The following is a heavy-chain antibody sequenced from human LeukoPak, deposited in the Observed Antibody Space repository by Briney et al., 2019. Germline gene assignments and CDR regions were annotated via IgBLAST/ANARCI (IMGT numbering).Heavy chain of an antibody. D-gene: IGHD3-16*01. CDR3: ASIMIESEDAFDI. CDR1: GYTFTSYA. J-gene: IGHJ3*02. Sequence: GASVKVSCKASGYTFTSYAISWVRQAPGQGLEWMGRIIPILGIANYAQKFQGRVTITADRSTSTAYMELSSLRSEDTAVYYCASIMIESEDAFDIWGQGTMVTVSS. V-gene: IGHV1-69*04. CDR2: IIPILGIA.